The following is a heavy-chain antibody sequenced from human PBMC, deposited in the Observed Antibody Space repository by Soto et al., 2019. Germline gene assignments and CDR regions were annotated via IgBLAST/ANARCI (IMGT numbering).Heavy chain of an antibody. CDR1: GCSITSSRYY. D-gene: IGHD3-9*01. J-gene: IGHJ6*02. CDR3: ASRYDIYAMDV. V-gene: IGHV4-39*01. Sequence: SETLSLTCTVSGCSITSSRYYWGWVRQPPGKGLEWIGSIYWSGSTYYNPSLKSRVTISVDTSKNQFSLKLSSVTAADAAVYYCASRYDIYAMDVWGQGTTVT. CDR2: IYWSGST.